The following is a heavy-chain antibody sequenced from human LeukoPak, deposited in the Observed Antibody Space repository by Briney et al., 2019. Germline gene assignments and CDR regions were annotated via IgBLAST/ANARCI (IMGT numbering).Heavy chain of an antibody. Sequence: SETLSLTCTVSGGSISSGDYYWSWIRQPPGKGLEWIGYIYYSGSTYYNPSLKSRVTISVDTSKNQFSLKLSSVTAADTAVYYCARDPTRYCSGGSCYGLDYWGQGTPVTVSS. CDR3: ARDPTRYCSGGSCYGLDY. CDR1: GGSISSGDYY. V-gene: IGHV4-30-4*01. D-gene: IGHD2-15*01. J-gene: IGHJ4*02. CDR2: IYYSGST.